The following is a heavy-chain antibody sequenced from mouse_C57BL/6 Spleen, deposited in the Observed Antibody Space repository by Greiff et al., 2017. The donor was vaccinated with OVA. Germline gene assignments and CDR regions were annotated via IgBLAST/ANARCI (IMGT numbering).Heavy chain of an antibody. CDR1: GYTFTSYW. V-gene: IGHV1-52*01. D-gene: IGHD1-1*01. J-gene: IGHJ4*01. CDR2: IDPSDRET. Sequence: VQLQQPGAELVRPGSSVKLSCKASGYTFTSYWMHWVKQRPIQGLEWIGNIDPSDRETHYNQKFKDKATLTVDKSSSTAYMQLSSLTSEDSAVYYCAREGDYDYAMDYWGQGTSVTVSS. CDR3: AREGDYDYAMDY.